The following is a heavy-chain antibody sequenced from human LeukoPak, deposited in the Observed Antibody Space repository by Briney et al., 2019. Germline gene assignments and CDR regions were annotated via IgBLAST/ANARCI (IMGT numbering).Heavy chain of an antibody. CDR3: ARAIHPGRHIVAPGY. Sequence: GGSLRLSCGASVFTLSTNYMSGVRQAPGKGLEWVSVIYSGRSTYYADSVKGRFPIPRATSKNPLFLQMNSLRAEDPAVYYCARAIHPGRHIVAPGYWGQGTLVTVSS. J-gene: IGHJ4*02. CDR2: IYSGRST. D-gene: IGHD2-21*01. V-gene: IGHV3-66*01. CDR1: VFTLSTNY.